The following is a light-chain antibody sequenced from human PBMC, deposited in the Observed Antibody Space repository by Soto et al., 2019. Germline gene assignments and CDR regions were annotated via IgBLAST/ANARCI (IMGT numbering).Light chain of an antibody. CDR1: QDISNY. J-gene: IGKJ2*01. V-gene: IGKV1-33*01. Sequence: DIQMTQSPSSLSASVGDRVTITCQASQDISNYLNWYQQKPGKAPKLLIYDASNLETGVPSRFSGSGYGTDFTFTISSLQPEDIATSYCQQYDNLPPYTFGQGTKLEIK. CDR2: DAS. CDR3: QQYDNLPPYT.